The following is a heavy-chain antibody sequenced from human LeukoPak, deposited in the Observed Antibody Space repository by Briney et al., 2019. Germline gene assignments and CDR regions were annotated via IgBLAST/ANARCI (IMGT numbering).Heavy chain of an antibody. CDR3: ATALTTVTTFVLAFDI. D-gene: IGHD4-17*01. V-gene: IGHV1-24*01. J-gene: IGHJ3*02. CDR1: GYTLTELS. Sequence: ASVKVSCKVSGYTLTELSMHWVRQAPGKGLERMGGFDPEDGETIYAQKFQGRVTMTEDTSTDTAYMELGSLRSEDTAVYYCATALTTVTTFVLAFDIWGQGTMVTVSS. CDR2: FDPEDGET.